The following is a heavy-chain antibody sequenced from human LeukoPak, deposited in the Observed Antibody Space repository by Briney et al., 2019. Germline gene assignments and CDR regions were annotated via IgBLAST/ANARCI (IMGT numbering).Heavy chain of an antibody. J-gene: IGHJ2*01. CDR2: IFYSGTT. V-gene: IGHV4-61*01. CDR1: GASVSSGSYY. CDR3: ARVPYSSEYWSGWYFNL. Sequence: SETLSLTCTVSGASVSSGSYYCSWVRQPPGMGLEWIAYIFYSGTTNYSPSLKSRVTISVDTSKNQFSLSLSSVTAAVTAVYSCARVPYSSEYWSGWYFNLWGRGTLVTVSS. D-gene: IGHD6-19*01.